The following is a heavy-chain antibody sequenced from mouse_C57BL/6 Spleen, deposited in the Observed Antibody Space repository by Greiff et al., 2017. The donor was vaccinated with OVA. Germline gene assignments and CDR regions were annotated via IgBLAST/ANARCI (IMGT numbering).Heavy chain of an antibody. CDR2: INPNNGGT. Sequence: VQLKESGPELVKPGASVKIPCKASGYTFTDYNMDWVKQSHGKSLEWIGDINPNNGGTIYNQKFKGKATLTVDKSSSTAYMELRSLTSEDTAVYYCARSENYYGSFWYFDVWGTGTTVTVSS. J-gene: IGHJ1*03. V-gene: IGHV1-18*01. CDR1: GYTFTDYN. D-gene: IGHD1-1*01. CDR3: ARSENYYGSFWYFDV.